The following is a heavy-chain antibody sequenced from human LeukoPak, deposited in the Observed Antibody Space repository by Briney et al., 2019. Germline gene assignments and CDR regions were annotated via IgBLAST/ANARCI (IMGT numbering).Heavy chain of an antibody. D-gene: IGHD1-14*01. V-gene: IGHV4-39*07. CDR3: ARVSENRYYYYMDV. J-gene: IGHJ6*03. CDR1: GGSISSSSYY. CDR2: IYYSGST. Sequence: PSETLSLTCTVSGGSISSSSYYWGWIRQPPGKGLEWIGSIYYSGSTYYNPSLKSRVSISVDTSKNQFSLKLSSVTAADTAVYYCARVSENRYYYYMDVWGRGTTVTVSS.